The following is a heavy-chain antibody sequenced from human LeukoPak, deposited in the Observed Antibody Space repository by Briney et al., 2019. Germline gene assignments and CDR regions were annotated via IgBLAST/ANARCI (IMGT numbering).Heavy chain of an antibody. CDR3: AKDWGEATVTNWFDP. V-gene: IGHV3-30*18. CDR2: ISYDGSNK. Sequence: PGRSLRLSCAASGFTFSSYGIHWVRQAPGKGPEWVAVISYDGSNKFYADSVKGRFTISRDNSKNTLFLQMNSLRPEDTAVYYCAKDWGEATVTNWFDPWGQGTLVTVSS. D-gene: IGHD4-11*01. J-gene: IGHJ5*02. CDR1: GFTFSSYG.